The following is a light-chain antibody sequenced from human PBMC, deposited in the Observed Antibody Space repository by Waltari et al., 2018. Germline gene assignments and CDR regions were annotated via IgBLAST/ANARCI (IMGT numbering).Light chain of an antibody. J-gene: IGKJ1*01. CDR1: ESVSVDY. Sequence: IVLTQSPGTLSLSPGGRATLSCRASESVSVDYLAWYQQKPGQAPRLLIYDASTRATGVPDRFSGSGSGTDFTLTISWLEPEDFAVYYCQQYGSLPWTFGQGTKVAIK. CDR3: QQYGSLPWT. V-gene: IGKV3-20*01. CDR2: DAS.